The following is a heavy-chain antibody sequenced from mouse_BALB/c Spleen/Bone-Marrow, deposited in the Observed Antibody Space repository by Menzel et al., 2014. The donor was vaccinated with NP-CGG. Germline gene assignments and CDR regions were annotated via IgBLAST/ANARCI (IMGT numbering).Heavy chain of an antibody. CDR1: GFDFSGFW. V-gene: IGHV4-1*02. J-gene: IGHJ3*01. CDR2: INPDSSTI. CDR3: ARLGYYGGFAY. Sequence: DVKLVESGGGLVQPGGSLKLSCAASGFDFSGFWMGWVRQAPGKGLEWIGEINPDSSTINYTPSLKDRFIISRDNAKDTLYLQTSKVRSEDTALYYCARLGYYGGFAYWGQGTLVTVSA. D-gene: IGHD2-3*01.